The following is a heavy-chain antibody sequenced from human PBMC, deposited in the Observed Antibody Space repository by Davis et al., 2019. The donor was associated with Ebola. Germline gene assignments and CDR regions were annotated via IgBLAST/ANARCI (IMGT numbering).Heavy chain of an antibody. D-gene: IGHD3-3*01. CDR3: ARLRFLEWLTPFDY. Sequence: ASVKVSCKASGYTFTSYGISWVRQAPGQRLEWMGWINAGNGNTKYSQNFQGRVTITRDTSASTAYMELSSLRSDDTAVYYCARLRFLEWLTPFDYWGQGTLVTVSS. V-gene: IGHV1-18*04. J-gene: IGHJ4*02. CDR2: INAGNGNT. CDR1: GYTFTSYG.